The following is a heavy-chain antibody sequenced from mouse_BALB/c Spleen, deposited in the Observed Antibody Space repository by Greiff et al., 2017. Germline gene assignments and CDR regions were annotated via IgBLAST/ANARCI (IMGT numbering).Heavy chain of an antibody. J-gene: IGHJ4*01. D-gene: IGHD2-1*01. Sequence: QVQLQQSGPELVRPGVSVKISCKGSGYTFTDYAMHWVKQSHAKGLEWIGVISTYYGNTNYNQKFKGKATMTVDKSSSTAYMELARLTSEDSAIYYCARRDLPTGAMDYWGQGTSVTVSA. CDR2: ISTYYGNT. CDR3: ARRDLPTGAMDY. V-gene: IGHV1-67*01. CDR1: GYTFTDYA.